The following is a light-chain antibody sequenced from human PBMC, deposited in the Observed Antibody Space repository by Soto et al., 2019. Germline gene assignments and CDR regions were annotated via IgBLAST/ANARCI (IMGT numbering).Light chain of an antibody. CDR1: QNINSW. CDR3: QQYNVYSWT. V-gene: IGKV1-5*03. Sequence: DIHMTQSPSTLSASVGDRVTITCRASQNINSWLFWYQQKPGKAPKLLIYEASSLEKGVPARVGGSGSGPEFTRTISSLQPDDFATYYCQQYNVYSWTFGQGTKVDIK. CDR2: EAS. J-gene: IGKJ1*01.